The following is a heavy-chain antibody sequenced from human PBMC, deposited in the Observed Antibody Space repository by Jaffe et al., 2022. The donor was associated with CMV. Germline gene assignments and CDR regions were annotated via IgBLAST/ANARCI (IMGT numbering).Heavy chain of an antibody. CDR1: GGSFSGYY. CDR3: ARGLIVRVTIFGVASGAFDI. Sequence: QVQLQQWGAGLLKPSETLSLTCAVYGGSFSGYYWSWIRQPPGKGLEWIGEINHSGSTNYNPSLKSRVTISVDTSKNQFSLKLSSVTAADTAVYYCARGLIVRVTIFGVASGAFDIWGQGTMVTVSS. V-gene: IGHV4-34*01. D-gene: IGHD3-3*01. CDR2: INHSGST. J-gene: IGHJ3*02.